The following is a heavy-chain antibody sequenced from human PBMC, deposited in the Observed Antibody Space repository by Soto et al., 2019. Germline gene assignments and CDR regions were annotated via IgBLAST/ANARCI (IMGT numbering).Heavy chain of an antibody. CDR1: GASTSSENW. CDR3: ARDAGASRYYGMDV. D-gene: IGHD2-8*02. J-gene: IGHJ6*02. CDR2: IYHSGAT. V-gene: IGHV4-4*02. Sequence: QVQLQESGPALVKPSGTLSLACTVSGASTSSENWWSWVHQAPGKGLEWIGEIYHSGATHYSPSLKSRVTISLDKSKNQFFLKLDSVTAADSAVYYCARDAGASRYYGMDVWGQGTKVTVS.